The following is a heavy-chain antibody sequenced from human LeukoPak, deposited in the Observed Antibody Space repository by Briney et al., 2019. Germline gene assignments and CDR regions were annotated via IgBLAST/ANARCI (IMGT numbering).Heavy chain of an antibody. CDR2: IYPGGSDT. Sequence: PGESLRISCRSSGYSFINYYIGWVRQVLGKGLEWMGVIYPGGSDTTYSPSFRGQVVFSADRSTTTVYLQLTNLQASDTAIYYCARQYSSGWFRHFDYWGQGTLIAVSS. CDR1: GYSFINYY. V-gene: IGHV5-51*01. J-gene: IGHJ4*01. D-gene: IGHD3-22*01. CDR3: ARQYSSGWFRHFDY.